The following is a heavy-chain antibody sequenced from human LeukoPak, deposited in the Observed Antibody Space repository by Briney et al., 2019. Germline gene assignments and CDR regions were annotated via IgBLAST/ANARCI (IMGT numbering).Heavy chain of an antibody. Sequence: PSETLSLTCTVSGGSISSSSYYWGWIRQPPGKGLEWIVSIYYSGSTYYNPSLKSRVTISVDTSKNQFSLKLSSVTGADTAVYYCARQIAARQYYYYYYMDVWGKGTTVTVSS. V-gene: IGHV4-39*01. CDR1: GGSISSSSYY. D-gene: IGHD6-6*01. CDR3: ARQIAARQYYYYYYMDV. J-gene: IGHJ6*03. CDR2: IYYSGST.